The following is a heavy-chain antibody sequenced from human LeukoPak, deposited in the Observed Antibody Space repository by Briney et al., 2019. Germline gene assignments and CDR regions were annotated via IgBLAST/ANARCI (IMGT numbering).Heavy chain of an antibody. V-gene: IGHV4-39*01. Sequence: PSETLSLTCTVSGDSISSSSYYWGWIRQPPGKGLEWIGSIYFSGNTYYNPSLKSRVTISVDTSKNQFSLKLSSVTAADTAVYFCASPRGYSGFDQKTPFNYWGQGTLVTVSS. D-gene: IGHD5-12*01. CDR2: IYFSGNT. CDR1: GDSISSSSYY. CDR3: ASPRGYSGFDQKTPFNY. J-gene: IGHJ4*02.